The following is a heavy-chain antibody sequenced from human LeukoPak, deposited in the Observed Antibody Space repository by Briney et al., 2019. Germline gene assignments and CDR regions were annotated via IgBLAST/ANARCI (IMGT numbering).Heavy chain of an antibody. Sequence: PSETLSLTCAVSGGSFSGYYWSWIRQPPGKGLEWVGEINHSGSTNYNPSLKSRVTISVDTSKNQFSLKLSSVTAADTAVYYCARGFVVVPAAMLGRFDYWGQGTLVTVSS. D-gene: IGHD2-2*01. CDR2: INHSGST. CDR1: GGSFSGYY. CDR3: ARGFVVVPAAMLGRFDY. J-gene: IGHJ4*02. V-gene: IGHV4-34*01.